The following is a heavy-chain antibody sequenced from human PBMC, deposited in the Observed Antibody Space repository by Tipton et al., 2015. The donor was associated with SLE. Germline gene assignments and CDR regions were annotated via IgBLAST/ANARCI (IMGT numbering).Heavy chain of an antibody. D-gene: IGHD3-3*01. V-gene: IGHV4-39*02. J-gene: IGHJ4*02. CDR3: ARANYDFWSGLDY. CDR1: GGSISSNTYY. CDR2: IYYSGST. Sequence: TLSLTCTVSGGSISSNTYYWGWIRQPPGKGLEWIGSIYYSGSTYYNPSLKSRITISVDTSKNLFSLKLSSVTAADTAVYYCARANYDFWSGLDYWGQGTLVTVSS.